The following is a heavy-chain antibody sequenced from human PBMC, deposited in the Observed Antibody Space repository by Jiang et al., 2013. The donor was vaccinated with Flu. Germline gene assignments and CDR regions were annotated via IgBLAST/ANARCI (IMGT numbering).Heavy chain of an antibody. D-gene: IGHD2-21*02. J-gene: IGHJ3*01. V-gene: IGHV4-30-4*08. CDR2: IHSTGTT. CDR3: VTGSFCGDCLEAFEV. Sequence: SQTLSLTCTVSGGSLVTNDDFWGWVRQPPGKGLEWIGNIHSTGTTHYTPSFESRVSMSIATSKTQFFPKLTSVTAEDTAVYFCVTGSFCGDCLEAFEVWGQGTMVTVSS. CDR1: GGSLVTNDDF.